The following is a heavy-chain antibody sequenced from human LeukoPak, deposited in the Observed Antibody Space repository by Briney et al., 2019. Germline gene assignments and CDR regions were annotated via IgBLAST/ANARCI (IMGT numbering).Heavy chain of an antibody. CDR3: ARVIGSYGDSAY. J-gene: IGHJ4*01. D-gene: IGHD4-17*01. Sequence: GGSLRLSCAASGFTFSSFSMNWVRQAPGKGLEWVSYIASSSSSMYYADSVKGRFTISRDNAKNLLYLQMNSLTVEDTAVYYCARVIGSYGDSAYWGQGTLVTVPS. V-gene: IGHV3-48*04. CDR1: GFTFSSFS. CDR2: IASSSSSM.